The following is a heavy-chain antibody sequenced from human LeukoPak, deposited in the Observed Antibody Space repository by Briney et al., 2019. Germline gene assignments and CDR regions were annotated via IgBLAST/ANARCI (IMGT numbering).Heavy chain of an antibody. CDR2: IYYSGST. Sequence: SETLSLTCTVSGGSISSSSYYWGWIRQPPGKGLEWIGSIYYSGSTYYNPSLKSRVTISVDTSKNQFSLKLSSVTAADTAVYYCARVESGSYFFDYWGQGTLVTVSS. V-gene: IGHV4-39*07. J-gene: IGHJ4*02. CDR1: GGSISSSSYY. D-gene: IGHD1-26*01. CDR3: ARVESGSYFFDY.